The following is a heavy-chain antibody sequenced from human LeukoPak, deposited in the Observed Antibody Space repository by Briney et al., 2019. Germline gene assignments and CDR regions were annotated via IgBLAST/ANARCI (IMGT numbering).Heavy chain of an antibody. CDR1: GFTFNDYA. D-gene: IGHD1-1*01. J-gene: IGHJ4*02. Sequence: GRSLRLSCAASGFTFNDYAMTWVRQAPGKGLEWVSAISSSGGSTYYVDSVKGRFTISRDNSVNTLYLQMNSLRAEDTAVYYCAKETRAGTTWPFDYWGQGTLDTVSS. V-gene: IGHV3-23*01. CDR2: ISSSGGST. CDR3: AKETRAGTTWPFDY.